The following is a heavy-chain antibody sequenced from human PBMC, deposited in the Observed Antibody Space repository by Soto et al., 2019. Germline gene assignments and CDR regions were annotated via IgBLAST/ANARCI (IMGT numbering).Heavy chain of an antibody. CDR2: LVVGSGNT. J-gene: IGHJ4*02. V-gene: IGHV1-58*01. D-gene: IGHD3-3*01. CDR3: AAVLVLRLLKWLPAYFDY. Sequence: QMQVVQSGPEVKKPGTSVKVSCKTSGFMFTSSAVQWVRQARGQRLEWIGWLVVGSGNTHYAQHFQERVTLTRDMSTGTAYMELSSLRSEDTAVYYCAAVLVLRLLKWLPAYFDYWGQGTLVTVSS. CDR1: GFMFTSSA.